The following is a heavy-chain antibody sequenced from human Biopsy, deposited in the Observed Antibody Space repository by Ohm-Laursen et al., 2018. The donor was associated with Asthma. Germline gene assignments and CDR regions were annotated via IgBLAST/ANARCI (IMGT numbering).Heavy chain of an antibody. Sequence: SLRLSCAASGFTFSTYGMHWVRQAPGKGLEWVAVISYDGSNRYSADSVRGRFTISSDNSKNTLYLQMSSLRAGDTAVYYCAKDVVWFRELGGMDVWGQGTTVTVSS. CDR3: AKDVVWFRELGGMDV. CDR1: GFTFSTYG. CDR2: ISYDGSNR. D-gene: IGHD3-10*01. V-gene: IGHV3-30*18. J-gene: IGHJ6*02.